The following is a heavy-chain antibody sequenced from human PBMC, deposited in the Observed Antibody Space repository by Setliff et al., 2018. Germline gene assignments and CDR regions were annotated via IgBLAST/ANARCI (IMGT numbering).Heavy chain of an antibody. J-gene: IGHJ4*02. Sequence: SVKVSCKASGGTFNTYAINWVRQAPGQGLAWMGGIVPVFGTRNYAQKFQGRVTFFADDSANTAYMELTSLTSEDTAVYYCARNIGMGQRDYFDYWGQGTVVTVSS. CDR3: ARNIGMGQRDYFDY. CDR1: GGTFNTYA. CDR2: IVPVFGTR. V-gene: IGHV1-69*13. D-gene: IGHD5-18*01.